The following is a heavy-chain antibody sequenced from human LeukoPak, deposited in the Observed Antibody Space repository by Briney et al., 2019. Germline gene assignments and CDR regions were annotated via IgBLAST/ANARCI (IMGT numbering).Heavy chain of an antibody. D-gene: IGHD1-1*01. V-gene: IGHV4-59*12. Sequence: SETLSLTCTVSGGSISNYYWSWIRQPPGKGLEWIGYIYSSGSTNYNPSLKSRVTISVDTSKIQFSLKLSSVTAADTAVYYCARGNGEPFDYWGQGTLVTVSS. J-gene: IGHJ4*02. CDR2: IYSSGST. CDR3: ARGNGEPFDY. CDR1: GGSISNYY.